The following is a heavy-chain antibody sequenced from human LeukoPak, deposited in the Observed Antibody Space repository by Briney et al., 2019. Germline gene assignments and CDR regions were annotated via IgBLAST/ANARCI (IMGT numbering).Heavy chain of an antibody. V-gene: IGHV4-31*03. CDR2: IYYSGST. CDR1: GGSISSGGYY. J-gene: IGHJ6*02. D-gene: IGHD2-21*02. Sequence: SETLFLTCTVSGGSISSGGYYWSWIRQHPGKGLEWIGYIYYSGSTYYNPSLKSRVTISVDTSKNQFSLKLSSVTAADTAVYYCAREPVVTAISYYYYGMDVWGQGTTVTVSS. CDR3: AREPVVTAISYYYYGMDV.